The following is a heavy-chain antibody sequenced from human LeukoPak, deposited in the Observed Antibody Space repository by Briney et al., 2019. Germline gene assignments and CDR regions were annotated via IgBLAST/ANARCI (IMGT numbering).Heavy chain of an antibody. J-gene: IGHJ4*02. V-gene: IGHV4-59*01. CDR2: TFYSGST. CDR3: VRGPTRYYFDY. Sequence: SETLSLTCTVSGGSLNTYYWSWLRQPPGKGLDCSGHTFYSGSTNHNPSLNSRVTISLDTSTTQFSLTLSFVPTADTAVYFCVRGPTRYYFDYWGQGTLVTVSS. D-gene: IGHD1-1*01. CDR1: GGSLNTYY.